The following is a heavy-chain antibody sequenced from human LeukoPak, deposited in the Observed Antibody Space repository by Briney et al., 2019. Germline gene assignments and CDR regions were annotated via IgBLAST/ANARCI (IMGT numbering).Heavy chain of an antibody. J-gene: IGHJ5*02. Sequence: SVKVSCKASGGTFSSYAISWVRQAPGQGLEWMGGIIPIFGTANYAQKFQGRVTITADESTSTAYMELSSLRSEDTAVYYCARLTYYDFWSGMIGWFDPWGQGTLVTVSS. CDR3: ARLTYYDFWSGMIGWFDP. D-gene: IGHD3-3*01. V-gene: IGHV1-69*13. CDR1: GGTFSSYA. CDR2: IIPIFGTA.